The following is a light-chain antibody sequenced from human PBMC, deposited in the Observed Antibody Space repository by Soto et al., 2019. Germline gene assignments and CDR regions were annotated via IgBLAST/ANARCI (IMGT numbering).Light chain of an antibody. Sequence: QSVLTQPRSVSGSPGQSVTISCTGTSSDVGGYNYVSWYQQHPGKAPKLMIYDVINRPSGISDRFSGSASGNTASLTISRLQAEDEADYYCGAYTSNSAHVFGTGTKLTVL. CDR2: DVI. J-gene: IGLJ1*01. CDR1: SSDVGGYNY. CDR3: GAYTSNSAHV. V-gene: IGLV2-11*01.